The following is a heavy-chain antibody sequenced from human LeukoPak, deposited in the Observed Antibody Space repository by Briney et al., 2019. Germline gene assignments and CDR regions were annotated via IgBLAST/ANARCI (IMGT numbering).Heavy chain of an antibody. CDR1: GDTFTNNY. J-gene: IGHJ4*02. V-gene: IGHV1-46*01. Sequence: ASVNVSCMASGDTFTNNYMHWVRQAPGQGLEWMGVIHPSGSSTNYAQKFPGRVTMTKDTSASTVYIELSSLRSEDTAVYYCARMDMDTAMVTNYLDHWGQGTLVTVSS. D-gene: IGHD5-18*01. CDR2: IHPSGSST. CDR3: ARMDMDTAMVTNYLDH.